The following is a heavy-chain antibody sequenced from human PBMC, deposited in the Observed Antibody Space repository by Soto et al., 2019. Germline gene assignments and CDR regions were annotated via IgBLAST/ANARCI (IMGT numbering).Heavy chain of an antibody. J-gene: IGHJ4*02. CDR1: GFTFSNYD. V-gene: IGHV3-13*01. D-gene: IGHD2-21*01. CDR3: SRGRDSGLYYFDY. Sequence: EVQLVESGGDLVQPGGSLRLSCAASGFTFSNYDMHWVRQATGKGLEWVSTISTAGNTYSPGSVKGRFTISRENAKNSLYLQMNSLRGDDTAVYYCSRGRDSGLYYFDYWGQGTLVTVSS. CDR2: ISTAGNT.